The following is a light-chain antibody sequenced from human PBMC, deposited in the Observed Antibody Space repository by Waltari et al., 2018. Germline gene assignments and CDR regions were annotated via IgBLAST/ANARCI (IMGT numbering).Light chain of an antibody. J-gene: IGKJ5*01. CDR2: VTS. CDR1: QVILGY. V-gene: IGKV1-9*01. Sequence: TQFTQSPSSLSASVGDRVTITCRASQVILGYLAWYQQRPGKAPKFLIYVTSTLRSGVPSRFSGSGSGTDFTLTISDLQPEDFATYYCQQLKSYPITFGQGTRLEIK. CDR3: QQLKSYPIT.